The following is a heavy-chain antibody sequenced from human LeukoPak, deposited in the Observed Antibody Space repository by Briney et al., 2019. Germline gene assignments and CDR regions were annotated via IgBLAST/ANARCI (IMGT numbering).Heavy chain of an antibody. V-gene: IGHV4-39*01. J-gene: IGHJ4*02. CDR1: GGSISSSSHY. CDR2: IYYSGST. D-gene: IGHD6-19*01. Sequence: SETLSLTCTVSGGSISSSSHYWGWIRQPPGKGLEWIGSIYYSGSTYYSPSLKSRVTISVDTSKNQFSLKLSSVTAADTAVYYCARRGYSSGWYYFDYWGQGTLVTVSS. CDR3: ARRGYSSGWYYFDY.